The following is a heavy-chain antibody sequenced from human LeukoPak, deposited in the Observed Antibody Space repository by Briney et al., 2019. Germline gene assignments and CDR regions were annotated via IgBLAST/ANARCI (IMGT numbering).Heavy chain of an antibody. D-gene: IGHD1-26*01. CDR3: ARGGSYSGNWFDP. Sequence: PSGGSLRLSCAASEFTFSNYAIHWVRQAPGKGLEWVTVISYDGSNTYYADSVKGQFTISRDNSKNTLYLQMNSLRAEDTAVYYCARGGSYSGNWFDPWGQGTLVTVSS. CDR2: ISYDGSNT. J-gene: IGHJ5*02. V-gene: IGHV3-30*04. CDR1: EFTFSNYA.